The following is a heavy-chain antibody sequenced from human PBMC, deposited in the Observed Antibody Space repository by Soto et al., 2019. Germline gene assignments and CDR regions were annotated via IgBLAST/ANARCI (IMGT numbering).Heavy chain of an antibody. CDR2: IIPIFATA. Sequence: QVQLVQFGAEVKKPGSSVKVSCKASGGTFSSYAISWVRQAPGQGLEWMGGIIPIFATANYAQKFQGRVMITVDESTCTAYMELSSLRSEDTAVYYCARSVSFRYQLLKRGMDVWGQGTTVTVSS. V-gene: IGHV1-69*01. J-gene: IGHJ6*02. D-gene: IGHD2-2*01. CDR1: GGTFSSYA. CDR3: ARSVSFRYQLLKRGMDV.